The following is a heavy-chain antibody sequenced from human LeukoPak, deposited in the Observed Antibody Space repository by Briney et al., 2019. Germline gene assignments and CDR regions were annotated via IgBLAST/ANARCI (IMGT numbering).Heavy chain of an antibody. V-gene: IGHV1-2*02. CDR1: GYTFTGYY. D-gene: IGHD2-2*01. J-gene: IGHJ6*02. Sequence: ASVKVSCKASGYTFTGYYMHWVRQAPGQGLEWMGWINPNSGGTNYAQKFQGRVTMTRDTSISTAYMELSRLRSDDTAVYYCARPLCSSTGCYWSLDYYYGMDVWGQGTTVTVSS. CDR3: ARPLCSSTGCYWSLDYYYGMDV. CDR2: INPNSGGT.